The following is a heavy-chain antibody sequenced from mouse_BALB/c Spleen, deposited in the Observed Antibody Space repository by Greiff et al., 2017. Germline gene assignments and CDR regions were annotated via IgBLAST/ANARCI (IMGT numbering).Heavy chain of an antibody. D-gene: IGHD2-4*01. CDR3: AIRGMITTGYAMDY. CDR2: INPGSGGT. Sequence: VQLQQSGAELVRPGTSVKVSCKASGYAFTNYLIEWVKQRPGQGLEWIGVINPGSGGTNYNEKFKGKATLTADKSSSTAYMQLSSLTSDDSAVYFCAIRGMITTGYAMDYWGQGTSVTVSS. CDR1: GYAFTNYL. V-gene: IGHV1-54*01. J-gene: IGHJ4*01.